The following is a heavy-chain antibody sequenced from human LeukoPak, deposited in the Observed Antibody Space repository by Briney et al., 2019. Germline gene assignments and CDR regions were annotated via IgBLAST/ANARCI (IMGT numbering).Heavy chain of an antibody. D-gene: IGHD3-3*01. V-gene: IGHV1-2*02. J-gene: IGHJ4*02. CDR1: GYTFTGYY. CDR3: ARSITIFGVVIMGPQSH. Sequence: GASVKVSCKASGYTFTGYYMHWVRQAPGQGLEWMGWINPNSGGTNYAQKFQGRVTMTRDTSISTAYMELSRLRSDDTAVYYCARSITIFGVVIMGPQSHWGQGTLVTVSS. CDR2: INPNSGGT.